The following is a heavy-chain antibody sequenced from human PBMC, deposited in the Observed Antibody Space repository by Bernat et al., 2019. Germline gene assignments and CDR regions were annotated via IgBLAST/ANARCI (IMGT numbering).Heavy chain of an antibody. J-gene: IGHJ6*02. CDR2: ISYDGSNK. CDR3: AKGIAARYYYYGMDV. CDR1: GFTFSSYG. V-gene: IGHV3-30*18. Sequence: QVQLVESGGGVVQPGRSLRLSCAASGFTFSSYGMHWVRQAPCKGLEWVAVISYDGSNKYYADSVKGRFTISRDNSKKTLYLQMNSMRAEDTAVYYCAKGIAARYYYYGMDVWGQGTTVTVSS. D-gene: IGHD6-6*01.